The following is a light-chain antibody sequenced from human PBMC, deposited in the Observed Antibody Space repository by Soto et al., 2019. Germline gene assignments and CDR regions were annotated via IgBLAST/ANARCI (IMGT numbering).Light chain of an antibody. CDR1: SSDVGGYNY. J-gene: IGLJ1*01. Sequence: QSALTQPASVSGSPGQSITISCTGTSSDVGGYNYVSWYQQHPDKAPKLMIYEVSNRPSGVSNRFSGSKSGNTASLTISGLQAEDEADYYCSSYTSSSPLGYVFGTGTKVTVL. CDR3: SSYTSSSPLGYV. V-gene: IGLV2-14*03. CDR2: EVS.